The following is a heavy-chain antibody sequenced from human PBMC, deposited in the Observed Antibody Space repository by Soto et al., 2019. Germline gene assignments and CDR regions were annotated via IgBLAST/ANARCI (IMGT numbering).Heavy chain of an antibody. CDR2: FDPENGET. CDR1: GYSLTELS. CDR3: ARSPVEGIFGVESPHPPFDY. V-gene: IGHV1-24*01. J-gene: IGHJ4*02. D-gene: IGHD3-3*01. Sequence: ASVKVSCKVSGYSLTELSMHWVRQAPGKGLEWMGCFDPENGETIYAQKFQGRVTMTRDTSASTAYMELSSLRSEDTAVYYCARSPVEGIFGVESPHPPFDYWGQGTLVTVSS.